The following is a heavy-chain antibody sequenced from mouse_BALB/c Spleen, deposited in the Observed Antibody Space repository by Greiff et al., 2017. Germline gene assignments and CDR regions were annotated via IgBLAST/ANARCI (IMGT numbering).Heavy chain of an antibody. Sequence: VESGGGLVQPGGSLKLSCAASGFTFSCYTMSWVRQTPEKRLEWVAYISNGGGSTYYPDTVKGRFTISRDDAKNTLYLQMSSLKSEDTAMYYCSRPYDYDWFAYWGQGTLVTVSA. J-gene: IGHJ3*01. V-gene: IGHV5-12-2*01. D-gene: IGHD2-4*01. CDR3: SRPYDYDWFAY. CDR1: GFTFSCYT. CDR2: ISNGGGST.